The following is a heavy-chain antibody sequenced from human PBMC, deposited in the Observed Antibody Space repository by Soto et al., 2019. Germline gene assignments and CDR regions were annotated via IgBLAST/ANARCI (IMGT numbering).Heavy chain of an antibody. V-gene: IGHV1-69*02. J-gene: IGHJ5*01. CDR1: GGTFSSYT. D-gene: IGHD6-19*01. CDR2: IIPILGIA. Sequence: QVQLVQSGAEVKKPGSSVKVSCKASGGTFSSYTISWVRQAPGQGLEWMGRIIPILGIANYAQKFQGRVTITADKTPSTAYMELSSLRSEDTAVYYCASKYSSGWYESWGQGTLVTVSS. CDR3: ASKYSSGWYES.